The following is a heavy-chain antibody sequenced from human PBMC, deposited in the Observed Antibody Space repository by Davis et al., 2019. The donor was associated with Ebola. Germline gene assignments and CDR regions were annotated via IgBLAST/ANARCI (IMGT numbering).Heavy chain of an antibody. D-gene: IGHD5-24*01. CDR2: IIPIFGTA. CDR3: ARGDGYNDNWFDP. J-gene: IGHJ5*02. CDR1: GGTFSSYA. Sequence: SVKVSCKASGGTFSSYAISWVRQAPGQGLEWMGGIIPIFGTANYAQKFQGRVTITADESTSTAYMELSSLRSDDTAVYYCARGDGYNDNWFDPWGQGTLVTVSS. V-gene: IGHV1-69*13.